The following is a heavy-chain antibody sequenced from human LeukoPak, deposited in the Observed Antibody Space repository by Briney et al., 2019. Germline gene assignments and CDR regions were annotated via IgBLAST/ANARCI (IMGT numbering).Heavy chain of an antibody. CDR2: IYSGGST. CDR3: ARSSSGWSDY. V-gene: IGHV3-66*01. CDR1: GFTVSSNY. D-gene: IGHD6-19*01. Sequence: PGGSLRLSCAASGFTVSSNYMSWVRQAPGKGLEWVSVIYSGGSTYYADSVKGRFTISRGNSKNTLYLQMNSLRAEDTAVYYCARSSSGWSDYWGQGTLVTVSS. J-gene: IGHJ4*02.